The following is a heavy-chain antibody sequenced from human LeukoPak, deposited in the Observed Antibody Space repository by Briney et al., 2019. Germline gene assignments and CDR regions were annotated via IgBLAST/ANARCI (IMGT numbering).Heavy chain of an antibody. V-gene: IGHV3-30*03. CDR2: ISYDGSNK. D-gene: IGHD1-26*01. J-gene: IGHJ4*02. CDR1: GFTFSSYG. CDR3: ARDISGRVDY. Sequence: QAGGSLRLSCAASGFTFSSYGMHWVRQAPGKGLEWVAVISYDGSNKYYADSVKGRFTISRDNSKNTLYLQMNSLRAEDTAVYYCARDISGRVDYWGQGTLVTVSS.